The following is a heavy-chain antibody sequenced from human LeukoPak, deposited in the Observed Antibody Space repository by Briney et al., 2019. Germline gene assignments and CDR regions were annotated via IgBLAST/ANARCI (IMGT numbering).Heavy chain of an antibody. CDR3: ASGFIVGATNPSPFDY. V-gene: IGHV3-74*01. CDR1: GFTFSRYL. J-gene: IGHJ4*02. CDR2: INSDGSST. Sequence: GGSLRLSCAASGFTFSRYLMHWVRQAPGKGPVWVSRINSDGSSTNYADSVKGRFTISRDNAKNTLYLQMNSLRAEDTAVYYCASGFIVGATNPSPFDYWGQGTLVTVSS. D-gene: IGHD1-26*01.